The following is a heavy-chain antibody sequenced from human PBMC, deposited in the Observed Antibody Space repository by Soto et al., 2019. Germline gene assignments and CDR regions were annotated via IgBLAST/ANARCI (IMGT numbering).Heavy chain of an antibody. CDR1: GYSFTSYW. Sequence: PGESLKISCKGSGYSFTSYWIGWVRQMPGKGLEWMGIIYPGDSDTRYSPSFQGQVTISANKSISTAYLQWSSLKASDTAIYYCARTAAAGKYYYGVDVWGQGTTVTVSS. CDR2: IYPGDSDT. J-gene: IGHJ6*02. D-gene: IGHD6-13*01. V-gene: IGHV5-51*01. CDR3: ARTAAAGKYYYGVDV.